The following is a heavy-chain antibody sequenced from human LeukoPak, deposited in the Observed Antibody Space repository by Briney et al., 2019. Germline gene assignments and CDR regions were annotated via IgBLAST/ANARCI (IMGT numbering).Heavy chain of an antibody. Sequence: PSETLSLTCTVSGGSISSYYWSWIRQPPGKGLEWIGYIYYSGSTNYNPSLKSRVTIPVDTSKNQFSLKLSSVAADTAVYYCARHGPYSGSLGWFDPWGQGTLVTVSS. V-gene: IGHV4-59*08. CDR1: GGSISSYY. D-gene: IGHD1-26*01. J-gene: IGHJ5*02. CDR2: IYYSGST. CDR3: ARHGPYSGSLGWFDP.